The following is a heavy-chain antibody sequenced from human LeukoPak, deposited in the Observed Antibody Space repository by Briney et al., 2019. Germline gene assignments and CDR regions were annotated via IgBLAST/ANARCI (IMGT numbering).Heavy chain of an antibody. D-gene: IGHD2-15*01. V-gene: IGHV1-69*13. CDR2: IIPIFGTA. Sequence: ASVKVSCKASGGTFSSYAISWVRQAPGQGLEWMGGIIPIFGTANYAQKFQGRVTITADESTSTDYMELSSLRSEDTAVYYCARGAVVVAATDAFDIWGQGTMVTVSS. J-gene: IGHJ3*02. CDR1: GGTFSSYA. CDR3: ARGAVVVAATDAFDI.